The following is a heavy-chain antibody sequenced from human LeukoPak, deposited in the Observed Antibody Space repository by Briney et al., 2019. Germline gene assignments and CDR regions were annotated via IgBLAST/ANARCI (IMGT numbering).Heavy chain of an antibody. CDR1: GFSFTSYG. V-gene: IGHV3-48*04. CDR2: ISSTSGTI. Sequence: GGSLRLSCTDSGFSFTSYGMNWVRQAPGKGLEWVSYISSTSGTIQYADSVNGRFTISRDNAKNSLYLQIDGLRAEDTAVYFCARVSFTSAWSFDYWGPGTLVTVSS. D-gene: IGHD6-19*01. J-gene: IGHJ4*02. CDR3: ARVSFTSAWSFDY.